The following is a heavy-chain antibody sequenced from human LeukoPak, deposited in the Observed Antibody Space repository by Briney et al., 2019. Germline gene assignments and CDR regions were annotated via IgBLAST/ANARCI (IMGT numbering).Heavy chain of an antibody. CDR1: GFTFRNYA. CDR2: ISDSGGST. D-gene: IGHD3-10*01. Sequence: PGGSLRLSCAASGFTFRNYAMSWVRQAPGKGLEWVSSISDSGGSTYYADSVKGRFFISRDNSKTTLHLQMNTLRAEDTAVYFCAKVLRVYGDFDYWGQGTLVTVSS. V-gene: IGHV3-23*01. J-gene: IGHJ4*02. CDR3: AKVLRVYGDFDY.